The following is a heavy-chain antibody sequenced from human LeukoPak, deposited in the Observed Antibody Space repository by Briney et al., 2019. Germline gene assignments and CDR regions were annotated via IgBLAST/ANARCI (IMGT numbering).Heavy chain of an antibody. CDR3: ARYVVYGSGKYYFDY. Sequence: PSETLPLTCTVSGGSISSSSYYWGWIRQPPGKGLEWIGSIYYSGSTYYNPSLKSRVTISVDTSKNQFSLKLSSVTATDTAVYLCARYVVYGSGKYYFDYWGQGSLVSVSS. CDR2: IYYSGST. J-gene: IGHJ4*02. CDR1: GGSISSSSYY. D-gene: IGHD3-10*01. V-gene: IGHV4-39*01.